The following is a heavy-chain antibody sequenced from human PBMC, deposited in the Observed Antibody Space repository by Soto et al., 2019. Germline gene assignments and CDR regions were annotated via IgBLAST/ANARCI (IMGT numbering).Heavy chain of an antibody. Sequence: QVQLQESGPGLVKPSQTLSLTCTVSGGSISSGGYYWSWIRQHPGKGLEWIGYIYYSGSTYYNPSLKSRVTISVDTSKNQFSLKLSSVTAADTAVYYCARSLEEVVVAAIVSYYFDYWGQGTLVTVSS. CDR3: ARSLEEVVVAAIVSYYFDY. D-gene: IGHD2-15*01. CDR1: GGSISSGGYY. CDR2: IYYSGST. J-gene: IGHJ4*02. V-gene: IGHV4-31*03.